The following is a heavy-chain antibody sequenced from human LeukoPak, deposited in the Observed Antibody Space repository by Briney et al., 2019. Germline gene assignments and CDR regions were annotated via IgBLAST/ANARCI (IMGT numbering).Heavy chain of an antibody. CDR3: AKDVAAVDCSGGSCYSTFM. Sequence: GGSLRLSCAASGFTFSSYAMSWVRQAPGKGLEWVSAISGSGGSTYYADSVKGRFTISRDNSKNTLYLQMNSLRAEDTAVYYCAKDVAAVDCSGGSCYSTFMWGQGTLVTVSS. V-gene: IGHV3-23*01. CDR2: ISGSGGST. J-gene: IGHJ4*02. D-gene: IGHD2-15*01. CDR1: GFTFSSYA.